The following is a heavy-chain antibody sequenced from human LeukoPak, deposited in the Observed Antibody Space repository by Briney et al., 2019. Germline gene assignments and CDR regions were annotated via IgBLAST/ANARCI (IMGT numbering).Heavy chain of an antibody. Sequence: GASVKVSCKASGYTFTSYGISWVRQAPGQGLEWMGWISAYNGNTNYAQKFQGRVTMTRDTSTSTVYMELSSLRSEDTAVYYCAGSGSYYGKAPFDYWGQGTLVTVSS. CDR2: ISAYNGNT. D-gene: IGHD1-26*01. CDR3: AGSGSYYGKAPFDY. J-gene: IGHJ4*02. CDR1: GYTFTSYG. V-gene: IGHV1-18*01.